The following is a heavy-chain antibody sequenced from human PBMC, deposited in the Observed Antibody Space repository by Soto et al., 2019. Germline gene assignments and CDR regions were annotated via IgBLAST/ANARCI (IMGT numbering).Heavy chain of an antibody. V-gene: IGHV3-64*01. Sequence: GGSLRLSCAASGFTFSSYAMHWVRQAPGKGLEYVSAISSNGGSTYYANSVKGRFTISRDNSKNTLFLQMGSLRAEDMALYYCARASGSGGYSVQSKYFQHWGQGTLVTVSS. CDR1: GFTFSSYA. CDR2: ISSNGGST. D-gene: IGHD3-10*01. J-gene: IGHJ1*01. CDR3: ARASGSGGYSVQSKYFQH.